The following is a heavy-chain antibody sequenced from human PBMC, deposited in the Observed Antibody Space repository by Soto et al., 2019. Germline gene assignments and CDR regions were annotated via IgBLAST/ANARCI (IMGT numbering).Heavy chain of an antibody. V-gene: IGHV1-2*02. J-gene: IGHJ5*02. CDR3: ARENTASWSGGWFDP. CDR2: FNPHTGGT. D-gene: IGHD6-13*01. CDR1: GYTFTGYN. Sequence: GASVKVSCKTSGYTFTGYNIHWVRQAPGQGLEWMGRFNPHTGGTEFAQEFEGRVAMATDTSISTAYMELIGLTSDDTAVYFCARENTASWSGGWFDPWGQGTLVTVS.